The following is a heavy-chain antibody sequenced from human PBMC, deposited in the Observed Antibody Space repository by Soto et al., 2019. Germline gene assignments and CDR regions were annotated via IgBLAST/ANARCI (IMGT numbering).Heavy chain of an antibody. CDR1: GGSFSGYY. V-gene: IGHV4-34*01. CDR2: INHSGST. Sequence: QVQLQQWGAGLLKPSETLSLTCAVYGGSFSGYYWSWIRQPPGKGLEWIGEINHSGSTNYNPSLKSRVTISVDTSKNQFSLKLSSVTAADTAVYYCARGGVVVGTIFGVVIQYPLGMDVWGQGTTVTVSS. J-gene: IGHJ6*02. CDR3: ARGGVVVGTIFGVVIQYPLGMDV. D-gene: IGHD3-3*01.